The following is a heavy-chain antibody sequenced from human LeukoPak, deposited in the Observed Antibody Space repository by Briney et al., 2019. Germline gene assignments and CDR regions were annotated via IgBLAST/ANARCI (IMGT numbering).Heavy chain of an antibody. CDR3: ARAGMETDPLDYYYYMDV. Sequence: GGSLRLSCAGSGFTLSSYSMDWVRQAPGKGLEWVSYICSSGSTIYYADSVKGRFTISRDNAKNSLYLQMNSLRAEDTAVYYCARAGMETDPLDYYYYMDVWGKGTTVTVSS. CDR2: ICSSGSTI. CDR1: GFTLSSYS. J-gene: IGHJ6*03. D-gene: IGHD5-18*01. V-gene: IGHV3-48*04.